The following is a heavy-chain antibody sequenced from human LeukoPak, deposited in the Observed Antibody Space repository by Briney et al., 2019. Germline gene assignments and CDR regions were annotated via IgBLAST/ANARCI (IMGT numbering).Heavy chain of an antibody. J-gene: IGHJ4*02. CDR3: ARDRLGAAGFFDY. CDR1: GGSMSPYH. Sequence: SETLSLTCTVSGGSMSPYHWGWIRQLPGKGLEWTGYIYYSGSTNYNPSLKSRVTISVDTSKNQFSLKLSSVTAADTAVYYCARDRLGAAGFFDYWGQGTLVTVSS. CDR2: IYYSGST. D-gene: IGHD6-13*01. V-gene: IGHV4-59*01.